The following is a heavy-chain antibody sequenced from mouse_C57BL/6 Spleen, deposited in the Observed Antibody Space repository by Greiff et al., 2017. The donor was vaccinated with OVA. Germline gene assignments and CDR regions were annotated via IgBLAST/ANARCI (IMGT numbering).Heavy chain of an antibody. Sequence: VQLQQSGPELVKPGASVKLSCKASGYTFTSYDINWVKQRPGQGLEWIGWIYPRDGSTKYNEKFKGKATLTVDTSSSTAYMELHSLTSEDSAVYFCARESDYDTYYFDYWGQGTTLTVSS. J-gene: IGHJ2*01. V-gene: IGHV1-85*01. CDR3: ARESDYDTYYFDY. CDR2: IYPRDGST. D-gene: IGHD2-4*01. CDR1: GYTFTSYD.